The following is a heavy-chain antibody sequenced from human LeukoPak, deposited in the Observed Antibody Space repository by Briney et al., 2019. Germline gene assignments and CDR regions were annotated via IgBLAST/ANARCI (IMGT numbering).Heavy chain of an antibody. D-gene: IGHD3-10*01. J-gene: IGHJ4*02. V-gene: IGHV1-8*01. CDR1: GYTFSSYD. Sequence: ASVKVSCKASGYTFSSYDINWVRQAAGQGLGGMGWMDPKSGNTRYTQRFQGRVTMTRDISISTAYMELSGLRSEDTAVYYCPVVRGAEPRDYWGQGPLVTVSS. CDR3: PVVRGAEPRDY. CDR2: MDPKSGNT.